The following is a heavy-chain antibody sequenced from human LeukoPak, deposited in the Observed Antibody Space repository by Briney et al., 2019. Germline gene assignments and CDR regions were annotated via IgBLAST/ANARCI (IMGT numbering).Heavy chain of an antibody. Sequence: EASVKVSCKASGYTFTSYGISWVRQAPGQGLEWMGWISAYNGNTNYAQKLQGRVTITADKSTSTAYMELSSLRSEDTAVYYCARGKYSSSSVLGFFNWFDPWGQGTLVTVSS. CDR3: ARGKYSSSSVLGFFNWFDP. J-gene: IGHJ5*02. CDR1: GYTFTSYG. V-gene: IGHV1-18*01. D-gene: IGHD6-6*01. CDR2: ISAYNGNT.